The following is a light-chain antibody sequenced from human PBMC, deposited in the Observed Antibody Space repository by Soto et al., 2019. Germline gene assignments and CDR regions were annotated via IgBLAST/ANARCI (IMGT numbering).Light chain of an antibody. Sequence: DIQMTQSPSTLSASVGDRVTITCRASQTISSWLAWYQQKPGKAPKLLIYKASSLESGVPSRFSGGGSGTEFTLTISSLQPDDFATYYRQHYNSYPVTFGQGTKVDIK. CDR1: QTISSW. CDR3: QHYNSYPVT. CDR2: KAS. V-gene: IGKV1-5*03. J-gene: IGKJ1*01.